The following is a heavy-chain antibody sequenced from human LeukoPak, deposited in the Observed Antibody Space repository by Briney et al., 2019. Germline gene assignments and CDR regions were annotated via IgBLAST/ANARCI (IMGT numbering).Heavy chain of an antibody. CDR3: AREARGGVVDY. J-gene: IGHJ4*02. V-gene: IGHV3-48*03. Sequence: PGGSLRLSCAVSGFIFSSYEMNWVRRAPGKGLECVSYISDSGSSIYYADSVKGRFTISRDNAKNSLYLQMNSLRAEDTAIYYCAREARGGVVDYWGQGTLVTVSS. CDR1: GFIFSSYE. D-gene: IGHD3-10*01. CDR2: ISDSGSSI.